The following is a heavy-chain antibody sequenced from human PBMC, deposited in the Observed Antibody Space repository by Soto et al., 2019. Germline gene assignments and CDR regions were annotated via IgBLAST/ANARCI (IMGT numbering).Heavy chain of an antibody. V-gene: IGHV3-73*02. CDR3: TSYNWNNPTNYYYYGMDV. CDR1: GFTFSGSA. CDR2: IRSKANSYAT. Sequence: EVQLVESGGGLVQPGGSLKLSCAASGFTFSGSAMHWVRQASGKGLEWVGRIRSKANSYATAYAASVKVRFTISRDDSKNTAYLQMNSLKTEDTAVYYCTSYNWNNPTNYYYYGMDVWGQGTTVTVSS. D-gene: IGHD1-20*01. J-gene: IGHJ6*02.